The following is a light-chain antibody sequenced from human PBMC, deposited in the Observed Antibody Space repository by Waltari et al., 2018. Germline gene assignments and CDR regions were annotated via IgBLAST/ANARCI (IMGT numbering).Light chain of an antibody. CDR1: QSVSSSY. CDR3: KQYGSSPWT. Sequence: EIVLTQSPGTLSSSPGARATLSCSASQSVSSSYLAWYQQKPDQAPRVLIHGASNRATGIPDRFRGSGTGTDFTLSISRLEPEDFAVYYCKQYGSSPWTFGQGTKVEIK. V-gene: IGKV3-20*01. CDR2: GAS. J-gene: IGKJ1*01.